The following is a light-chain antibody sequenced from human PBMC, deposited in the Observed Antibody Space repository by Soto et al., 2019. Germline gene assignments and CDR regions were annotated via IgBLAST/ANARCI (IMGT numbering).Light chain of an antibody. J-gene: IGKJ4*01. CDR2: GAS. V-gene: IGKV3-15*01. Sequence: EVVMTQSPDTLSVSPGERATLSCRASQNINSNLAWYQQKPGQAPSLLIYGASTRVTGIPARFSGGRSGTDFTLTISSLDPEDSAVYYCHQRSKWPLTFGGGTKVEIK. CDR3: HQRSKWPLT. CDR1: QNINSN.